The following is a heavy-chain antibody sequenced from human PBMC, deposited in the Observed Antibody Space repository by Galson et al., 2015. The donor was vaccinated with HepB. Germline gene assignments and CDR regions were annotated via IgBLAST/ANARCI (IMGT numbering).Heavy chain of an antibody. Sequence: ALVKPTQTLTLTCTFSGFSLSTSRMCVNWIRQPPGKALEWLARIDWDNEKYYRTSLKTRLTIYKDTSKNQVVLTMTNMDPVDTATYYCARSHGSMLTAIEQYYFDYWGRGTLVTVSS. J-gene: IGHJ4*02. CDR3: ARSHGSMLTAIEQYYFDY. D-gene: IGHD2-21*02. V-gene: IGHV2-70*11. CDR2: IDWDNEK. CDR1: GFSLSTSRMC.